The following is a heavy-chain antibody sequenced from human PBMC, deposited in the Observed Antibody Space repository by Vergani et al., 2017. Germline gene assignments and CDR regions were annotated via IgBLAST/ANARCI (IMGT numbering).Heavy chain of an antibody. CDR3: ARDTRTAERRAFYI. CDR1: GFTFSSYA. V-gene: IGHV3-30-3*01. J-gene: IGHJ3*02. CDR2: ISYDGSNK. Sequence: QVQLVESGGGVVQPGRSLRLSCAASGFTFSSYAMHWVRQAPGKGLEWVAVISYDGSNKYYADSVKGRFTISRDNSKNTLYLQMNSLRAEDTAVYYCARDTRTAERRAFYIWGQGTMVTVSS. D-gene: IGHD2-2*01.